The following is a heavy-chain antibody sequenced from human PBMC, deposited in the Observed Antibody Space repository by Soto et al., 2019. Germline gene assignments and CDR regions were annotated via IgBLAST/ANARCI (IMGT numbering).Heavy chain of an antibody. CDR1: GFTFSDYY. D-gene: IGHD3-10*01. Sequence: PGGSLRLSCAASGFTFSDYYMSWIRQAPGKGLERVSYISSSSRYTNYADSVKGRFTISRDNAKNSLYLQMNSLRAEDTAVYYCARDPRGLLGSHGMDVWGQGTTVTVSS. J-gene: IGHJ6*02. CDR2: ISSSSRYT. V-gene: IGHV3-11*06. CDR3: ARDPRGLLGSHGMDV.